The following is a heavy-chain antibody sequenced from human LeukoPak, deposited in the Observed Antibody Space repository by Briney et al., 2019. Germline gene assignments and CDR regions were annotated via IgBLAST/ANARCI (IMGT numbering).Heavy chain of an antibody. D-gene: IGHD6-13*01. Sequence: GSLRLSCAASGCTFSSYAMHLVRQAPGKGLEWVAVISYDGSNKYYADSVKGRFTISRDNSKNTLYLQMNSLRAEDTAVYYCARVRPNSSWYVDFDYWGQGTLVTVSS. V-gene: IGHV3-30-3*01. CDR2: ISYDGSNK. J-gene: IGHJ4*02. CDR1: GCTFSSYA. CDR3: ARVRPNSSWYVDFDY.